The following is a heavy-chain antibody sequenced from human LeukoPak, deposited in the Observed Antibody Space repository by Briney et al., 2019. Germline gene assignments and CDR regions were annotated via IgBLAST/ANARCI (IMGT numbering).Heavy chain of an antibody. D-gene: IGHD2-21*02. V-gene: IGHV3-7*01. J-gene: IGHJ3*02. CDR1: GFTFSSYW. CDR3: ARADCGGDCWAFDI. CDR2: IKQDGSEK. Sequence: GGSLRLSCAASGFTFSSYWMSWVRQAPGKGLEWVANIKQDGSEKYYVDSVKGRFTISRDNAKNSLYLQMNSLRAEDTAVYYCARADCGGDCWAFDIWGQGTMVTVSS.